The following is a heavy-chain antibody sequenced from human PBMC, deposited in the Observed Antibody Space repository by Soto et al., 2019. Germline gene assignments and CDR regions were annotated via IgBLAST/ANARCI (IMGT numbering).Heavy chain of an antibody. CDR1: GASVSSGNHY. Sequence: QVQMQESGPGLVKPSETLSLTCTVSGASVSSGNHYWSWIRQPPGKGLEWIGYIYHGEITNYNPSLKSRVTISADTSRNQFSLKVSSVTAADTAVYYCARGWDANSWGQGTLVTVSS. CDR3: ARGWDANS. V-gene: IGHV4-61*01. D-gene: IGHD6-19*01. CDR2: IYHGEIT. J-gene: IGHJ4*02.